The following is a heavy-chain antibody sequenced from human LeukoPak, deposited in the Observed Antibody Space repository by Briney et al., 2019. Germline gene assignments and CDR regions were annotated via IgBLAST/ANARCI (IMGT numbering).Heavy chain of an antibody. V-gene: IGHV1-18*01. J-gene: IGHJ4*02. CDR1: GYTFTSYG. D-gene: IGHD2-2*01. CDR2: ISAYNGNT. Sequence: ASVKVSCKASGYTFTSYGISWVRQAPEQGLEWMGWISAYNGNTNYAQKLQGRVTMATDTSTSTAYMELRSLRSDDTAVYYCARDRCSSTSCYAPYWGQGTPVTVSS. CDR3: ARDRCSSTSCYAPY.